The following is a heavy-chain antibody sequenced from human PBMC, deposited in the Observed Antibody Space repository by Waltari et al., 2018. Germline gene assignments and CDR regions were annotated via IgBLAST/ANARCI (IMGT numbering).Heavy chain of an antibody. Sequence: QLQLQESGPGLVKPSETLSLTCSVSGASISSSKSSGGWIRTPPGKGRGGFGSMFTGGWTDSNPSLKGRVTISVETSKNQWSRRLNSVTAADTAIYYCARHGYSGGWFDPWGQGTLVTVSS. V-gene: IGHV4-39*01. CDR3: ARHGYSGGWFDP. CDR2: MFTGGWT. D-gene: IGHD4-17*01. J-gene: IGHJ5*02. CDR1: GASISSSKSS.